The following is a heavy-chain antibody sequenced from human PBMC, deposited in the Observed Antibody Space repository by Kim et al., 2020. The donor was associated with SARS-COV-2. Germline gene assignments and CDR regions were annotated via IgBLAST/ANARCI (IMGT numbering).Heavy chain of an antibody. D-gene: IGHD5-18*01. V-gene: IGHV4-34*01. CDR3: ARGRIQLWLSDYYCMDV. CDR1: GGSFSGYY. Sequence: SETLSLTCAVYGGSFSGYYWSWIRQPPGKGLEWIGEINHSGSTNYNPSLKSRVTISVDTSKNQFSLKLSSVTAADTAVYYCARGRIQLWLSDYYCMDVWGQGTTVTVSS. CDR2: INHSGST. J-gene: IGHJ6*02.